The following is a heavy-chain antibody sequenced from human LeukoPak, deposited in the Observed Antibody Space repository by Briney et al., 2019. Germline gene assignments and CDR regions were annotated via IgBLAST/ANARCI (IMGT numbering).Heavy chain of an antibody. J-gene: IGHJ4*02. CDR1: GGTFSSYA. V-gene: IGHV1-69*05. CDR2: IIPIFGTA. CDR3: GGDSDYGDARY. Sequence: ASVKVSCKASGGTFSSYAISWVRQAPGQGLEWMGRIIPIFGTANYAQKFQGRVTITTNESTSTAYMELSSLRSEDPAGYYLGGDSDYGDARYLGEGALVAVSS. D-gene: IGHD4-17*01.